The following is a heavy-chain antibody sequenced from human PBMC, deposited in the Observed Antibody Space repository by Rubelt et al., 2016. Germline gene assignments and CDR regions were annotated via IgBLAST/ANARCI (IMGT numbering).Heavy chain of an antibody. J-gene: IGHJ4*02. V-gene: IGHV1-2*02. Sequence: MHWVRQAPGQGLEWMGWINPNSGGTNYAQKFQGRVTMTRDTSISTAYMELSRLRSDDTAVYYCARDLDADTWIQLWPQGAVAAHFDYWGQGTLVTVSS. CDR3: ARDLDADTWIQLWPQGAVAAHFDY. CDR2: INPNSGGT. D-gene: IGHD5-18*01.